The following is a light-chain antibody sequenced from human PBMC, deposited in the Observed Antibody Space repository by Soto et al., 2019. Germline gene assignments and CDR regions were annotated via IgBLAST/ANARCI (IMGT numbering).Light chain of an antibody. J-gene: IGLJ1*01. CDR2: EVN. Sequence: QSVLTQPPSASGSPGQSVTISCTGTSSDVGGYNYVSWYQQYPGKVPKLMVYEVNKRPSGVPDRFSGSKSGNTASLTVSGLQAEGEADYYCTSYAGGNNVFGTGTKVTVL. V-gene: IGLV2-8*01. CDR1: SSDVGGYNY. CDR3: TSYAGGNNV.